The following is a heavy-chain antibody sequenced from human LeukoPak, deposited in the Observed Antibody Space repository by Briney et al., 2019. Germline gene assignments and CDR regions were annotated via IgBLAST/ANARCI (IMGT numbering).Heavy chain of an antibody. CDR1: GGSMSDHF. Sequence: PSETLSLTCSVSGGSMSDHFWSWIRQPPGKGLECIGYIHYSGSTNYNPSLQSRVTISLDTSKKQMSLKLTSVTAADTAVYYCARRYCSGGSCSSVHFDSWGQGILVTVSS. D-gene: IGHD2-15*01. CDR2: IHYSGST. V-gene: IGHV4-59*11. J-gene: IGHJ4*02. CDR3: ARRYCSGGSCSSVHFDS.